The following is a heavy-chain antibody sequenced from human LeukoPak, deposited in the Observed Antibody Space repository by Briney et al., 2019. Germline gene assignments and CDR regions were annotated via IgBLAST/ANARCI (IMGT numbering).Heavy chain of an antibody. J-gene: IGHJ3*02. CDR3: ARGVNLIDDILTGYYSVSAFDI. Sequence: SVKVSCKASGGTFSSYAISWVRQAPGQGLEWMGGIIPIFGTANYAQKFQGRVTITADESTSTAYMELSSLRSEDTAVYYCARGVNLIDDILTGYYSVSAFDIWGQGTMVTVSS. CDR2: IIPIFGTA. CDR1: GGTFSSYA. D-gene: IGHD3-9*01. V-gene: IGHV1-69*13.